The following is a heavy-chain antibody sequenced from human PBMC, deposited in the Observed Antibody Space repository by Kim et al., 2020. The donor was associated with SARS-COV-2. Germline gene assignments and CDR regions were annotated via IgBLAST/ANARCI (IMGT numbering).Heavy chain of an antibody. Sequence: KKFQERVTITRDMSTSTAYMELSSLRSEDTAVYYCAAGPYGSGSYPVDYWGQGTLVTVSS. D-gene: IGHD3-10*01. V-gene: IGHV1-58*01. J-gene: IGHJ4*02. CDR3: AAGPYGSGSYPVDY.